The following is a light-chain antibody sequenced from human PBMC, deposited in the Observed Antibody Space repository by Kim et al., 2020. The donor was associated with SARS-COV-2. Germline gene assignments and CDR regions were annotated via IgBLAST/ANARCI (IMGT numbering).Light chain of an antibody. CDR2: GAS. CDR1: QNINTN. CDR3: QQSGT. Sequence: PGERATLSCRASQNINTNLAWYQQKPGQAPRLLIYGASTRATGIPARFSGSGSGTEFTLTIRSLQSEDFAIYYCQQSGTFGQGTKVEIK. J-gene: IGKJ1*01. V-gene: IGKV3-15*01.